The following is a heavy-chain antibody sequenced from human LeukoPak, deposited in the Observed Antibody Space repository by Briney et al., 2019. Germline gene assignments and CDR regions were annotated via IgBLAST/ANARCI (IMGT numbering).Heavy chain of an antibody. Sequence: ASVKVSCKASGYTFTGYYMHWVRQAPGQGLEWMGWISAYNANTKYAQKLQGRVTMTTDTSTSTAYMELRSLRSDDTAVYYCARDSYSIVDTAMKYFDYWGQGTLVTVSS. J-gene: IGHJ4*02. V-gene: IGHV1-18*04. CDR3: ARDSYSIVDTAMKYFDY. CDR1: GYTFTGYY. CDR2: ISAYNANT. D-gene: IGHD5-18*01.